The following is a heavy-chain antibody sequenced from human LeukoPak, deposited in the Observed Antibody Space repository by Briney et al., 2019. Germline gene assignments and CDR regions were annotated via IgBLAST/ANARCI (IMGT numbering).Heavy chain of an antibody. CDR2: ISGSGGST. CDR3: ANSLDYGGKKYFDY. V-gene: IGHV3-23*01. D-gene: IGHD4-23*01. J-gene: IGHJ4*02. CDR1: GFTFSSYA. Sequence: GESLKISCAASGFTFSSYAMSWVRQAPGKGLEWVSAISGSGGSTYYADSVKGRFTISRDNSKNTLYLQMNSLRAEDTAVYYCANSLDYGGKKYFDYWGQGTLVTVSS.